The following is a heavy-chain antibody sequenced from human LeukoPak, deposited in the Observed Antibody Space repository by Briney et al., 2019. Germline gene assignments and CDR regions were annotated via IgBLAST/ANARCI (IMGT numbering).Heavy chain of an antibody. D-gene: IGHD2-2*01. CDR3: ARGPSNIVVVPAAINYYYYMDV. CDR2: ISYDGSNK. V-gene: IGHV3-30*03. CDR1: GFTFSSYG. J-gene: IGHJ6*03. Sequence: GGSLRLSCAASGFTFSSYGMHWVRQAPGKGLEWVAVISYDGSNKYYADSVKGRFTISRDNSKNTLYLQMNSLRAEDTAVYYCARGPSNIVVVPAAINYYYYMDVWGKGTTVTVSS.